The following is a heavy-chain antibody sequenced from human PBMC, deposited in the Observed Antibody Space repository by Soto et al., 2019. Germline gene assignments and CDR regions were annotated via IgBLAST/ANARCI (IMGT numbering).Heavy chain of an antibody. CDR3: AHLYWAAYGTRYYFDY. D-gene: IGHD2-8*01. CDR2: IYWDDDK. V-gene: IGHV2-5*02. Sequence: QITLTESGPTLVKPTQTLTLTCTFSGFSFSTSAVGVGWIRQPPGKALEWLALIYWDDDKRYSPFLKSRLTIPKDPSTNQVVLTMTNMDPVDTGTYYCAHLYWAAYGTRYYFDYWGQGTLVTVSS. J-gene: IGHJ4*02. CDR1: GFSFSTSAVG.